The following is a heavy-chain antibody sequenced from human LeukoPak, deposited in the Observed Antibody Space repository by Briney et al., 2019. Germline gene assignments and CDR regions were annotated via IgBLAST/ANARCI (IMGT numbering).Heavy chain of an antibody. Sequence: HGESLKISCKGSGYSFTSYWIGWVRQMPGQGLEWMGIIYPGDSDTRYSPSFQGQVTISADKSISTAYLQWSSLKASDTAMYYCARQAASGYSPWEVFYYYMDVWGKGTTVTVSS. CDR3: ARQAASGYSPWEVFYYYMDV. V-gene: IGHV5-51*01. CDR2: IYPGDSDT. CDR1: GYSFTSYW. J-gene: IGHJ6*03. D-gene: IGHD5-18*01.